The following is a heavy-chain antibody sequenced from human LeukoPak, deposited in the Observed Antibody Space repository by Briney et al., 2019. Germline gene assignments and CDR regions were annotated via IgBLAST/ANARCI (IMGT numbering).Heavy chain of an antibody. CDR3: ARGGHFLRYFDWLPLGY. V-gene: IGHV1-18*01. CDR2: ISAYNGNT. J-gene: IGHJ4*02. D-gene: IGHD3-9*01. CDR1: GYTFTSYG. Sequence: ASVKVSCKASGYTFTSYGISWVRQAPGQGLEWMGWISAYNGNTNYAQKLQGRVTMTTDTSTSTAYMELRSLRSDDTAVYYCARGGHFLRYFDWLPLGYWGQGTLVTVSS.